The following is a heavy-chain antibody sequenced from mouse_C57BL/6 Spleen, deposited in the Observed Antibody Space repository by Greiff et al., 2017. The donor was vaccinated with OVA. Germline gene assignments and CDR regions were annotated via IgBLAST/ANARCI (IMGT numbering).Heavy chain of an antibody. CDR2: IHPNSGST. CDR1: GYTFTSYW. D-gene: IGHD1-1*01. V-gene: IGHV1-64*01. J-gene: IGHJ4*01. Sequence: QVQLQQPGAELVKPGASVKLSCKASGYTFTSYWMHWVKQRPGQGLEWIGMIHPNSGSTNYNEKFKSKATLTVDKSSSTAYMQLSSLTSEDSAVYYFARWDAGSSFFYAMDYWGQGTSVTVSS. CDR3: ARWDAGSSFFYAMDY.